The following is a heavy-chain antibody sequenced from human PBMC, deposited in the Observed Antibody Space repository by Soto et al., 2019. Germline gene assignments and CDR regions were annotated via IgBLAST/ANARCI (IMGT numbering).Heavy chain of an antibody. CDR2: TYFRSKWSN. CDR3: AREYSYAFDL. D-gene: IGHD2-15*01. V-gene: IGHV6-1*01. J-gene: IGHJ3*01. Sequence: PSQTLSLTCAISGDSVSTNSAAWNWIRQSPSRGLEWLGRTYFRSKWSNDYVESLKGRITINPDTSKNQFSLLLNSVTPEDTAVYYCAREYSYAFDLCGQGTIVTV. CDR1: GDSVSTNSAA.